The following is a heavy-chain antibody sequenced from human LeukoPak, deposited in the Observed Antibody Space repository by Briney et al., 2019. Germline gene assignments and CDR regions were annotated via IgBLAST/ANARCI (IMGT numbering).Heavy chain of an antibody. CDR1: GYTFTSYY. CDR2: INPSGGST. Sequence: GASVKVSCKASGYTFTSYYMHWVRQAPGQGLEWMGIINPSGGSTSYAQKFQGRVTMTRDMSTSTVYMELSSLRSEDTAVYYCARGEYYYDSSASPFDRAFDIWGQGTMVTVSS. D-gene: IGHD3-22*01. CDR3: ARGEYYYDSSASPFDRAFDI. V-gene: IGHV1-46*01. J-gene: IGHJ3*02.